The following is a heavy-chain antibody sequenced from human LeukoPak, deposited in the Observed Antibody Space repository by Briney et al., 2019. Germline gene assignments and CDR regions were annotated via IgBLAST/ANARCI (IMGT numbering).Heavy chain of an antibody. D-gene: IGHD6-19*01. V-gene: IGHV3-33*01. Sequence: GGSLRLSCAASGFTFSSYGMHWVRQAPGKGLEWVAVIWYDGSNKYYADSVKGRFTISRDNSKNTLYLQMNSLRAEDAAVYYCARDPLFMSSGGIPFDYWGQGTLVTVSS. CDR3: ARDPLFMSSGGIPFDY. CDR2: IWYDGSNK. CDR1: GFTFSSYG. J-gene: IGHJ4*02.